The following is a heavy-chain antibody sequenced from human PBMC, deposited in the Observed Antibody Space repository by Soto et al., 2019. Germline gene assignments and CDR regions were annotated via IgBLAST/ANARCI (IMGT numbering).Heavy chain of an antibody. CDR1: GGSISSGGYY. V-gene: IGHV4-31*03. CDR3: ARVDYYGSGSYHWFDP. D-gene: IGHD3-10*01. CDR2: IYYSGST. J-gene: IGHJ5*02. Sequence: SETLSLTCTVSGGSISSGGYYWSWIRQHPGKGLEWIGYIYYSGSTYYNPSLKSRVTISVDTSKNQFSLKLSSVTAADTAVYYRARVDYYGSGSYHWFDPWGQGTLVTVSS.